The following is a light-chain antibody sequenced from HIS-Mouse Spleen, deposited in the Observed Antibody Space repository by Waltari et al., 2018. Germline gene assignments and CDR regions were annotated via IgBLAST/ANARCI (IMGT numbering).Light chain of an antibody. CDR3: QQYGSSPPFT. CDR1: QGVSSSY. V-gene: IGKV3-20*01. CDR2: GAS. Sequence: VSTQSPATLSLSPGIISTLSCRASQGVSSSYLAWYQQKPGQAPRLLIYGASSRATGIPDRFSGSGSGTDFTLTISRLEPEDFAVYYCQQYGSSPPFTFGPGTKVDIK. J-gene: IGKJ3*01.